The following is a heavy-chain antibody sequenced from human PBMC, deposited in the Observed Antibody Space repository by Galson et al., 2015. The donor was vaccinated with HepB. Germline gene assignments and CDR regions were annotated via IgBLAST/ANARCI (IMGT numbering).Heavy chain of an antibody. Sequence: SLRLSCAASGFSFSSYAMHWVRQAPGKGLEWVAVISSDGNNKYYADSVKGRFTISRDNPKNTLYLQMNSLRAEDTAVFHCARDRSPYDFLTTFYYGLDVWGQGTTVTVSS. CDR2: ISSDGNNK. V-gene: IGHV3-30-3*01. CDR3: ARDRSPYDFLTTFYYGLDV. CDR1: GFSFSSYA. J-gene: IGHJ6*02. D-gene: IGHD3/OR15-3a*01.